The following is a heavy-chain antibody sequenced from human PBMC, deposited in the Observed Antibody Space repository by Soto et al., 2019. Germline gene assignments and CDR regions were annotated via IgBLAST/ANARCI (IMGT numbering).Heavy chain of an antibody. V-gene: IGHV3-48*01. D-gene: IGHD3-16*02. CDR3: AREYDYIWGSYRNQGLPY. J-gene: IGHJ4*02. CDR2: ISSSSSTI. Sequence: EVQLVESGGGLVQPGGSLRLSCAASGFTFSSYSMNWVRQAPGKGLEWVSYISSSSSTIYYADSVKGRFTISRNNAKNSLYLQMNSLRAEDTAVYYCAREYDYIWGSYRNQGLPYWGQGTLVTVSS. CDR1: GFTFSSYS.